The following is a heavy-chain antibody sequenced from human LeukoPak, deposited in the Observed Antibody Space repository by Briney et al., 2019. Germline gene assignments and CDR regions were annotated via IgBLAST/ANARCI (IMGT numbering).Heavy chain of an antibody. V-gene: IGHV4-59*01. Sequence: SETLSLTCSVSGGSISSYYWSWIRQPPGKGLEYIGYIYYSGSTNYNPSLKSRVTISVDTSKDHFSLNLTSVTAADTAVYYCARLKCISTTCPSRYVMDVWGQGTTGTVSS. CDR1: GGSISSYY. CDR3: ARLKCISTTCPSRYVMDV. D-gene: IGHD2-2*01. CDR2: IYYSGST. J-gene: IGHJ6*02.